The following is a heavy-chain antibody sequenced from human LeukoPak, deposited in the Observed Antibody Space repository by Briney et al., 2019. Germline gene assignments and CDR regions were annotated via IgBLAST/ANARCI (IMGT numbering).Heavy chain of an antibody. V-gene: IGHV3-49*03. CDR3: TRANGGNWYFDL. CDR2: IRSKAYGGTT. CDR1: GSTFGDYA. D-gene: IGHD2-8*01. Sequence: GRSLRLSCTASGSTFGDYAMSWFRQAPGKGLEWVGFIRSKAYGGTTEYAASVKGRFTISRDDSKSIAYLQMNSLKTEDTAVYYCTRANGGNWYFDLWGRGTLVTVSS. J-gene: IGHJ2*01.